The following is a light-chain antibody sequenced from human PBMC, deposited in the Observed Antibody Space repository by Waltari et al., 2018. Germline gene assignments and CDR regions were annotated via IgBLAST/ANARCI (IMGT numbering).Light chain of an antibody. CDR2: RAS. CDR3: QQYSDDWT. V-gene: IGKV1-5*03. Sequence: DIQMTQSPSTLSASVGDTVRITCRASQSINRWLAWYQQKPGKAPNRLIYRASTLESGVPSRFSGSESGAEFTLTINSLQPDDFATYYCQQYSDDWTFGQGTKVEIK. CDR1: QSINRW. J-gene: IGKJ1*01.